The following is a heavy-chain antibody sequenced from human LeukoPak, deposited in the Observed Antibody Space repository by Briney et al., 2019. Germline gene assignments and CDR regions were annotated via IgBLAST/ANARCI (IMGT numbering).Heavy chain of an antibody. CDR2: ISSRALYL. CDR1: GFTFSSYT. J-gene: IGHJ4*02. V-gene: IGHV3-21*04. Sequence: GGSLRLSCATSGFTFSSYTINWVRQAPGKGLEWVSSISSRALYLYYANSVKGRFTISRDNANNSVYLQMDGLRADDTAVYYCARDLVRPPRHGFDNWGQGTLVVVSS. D-gene: IGHD6-6*01. CDR3: ARDLVRPPRHGFDN.